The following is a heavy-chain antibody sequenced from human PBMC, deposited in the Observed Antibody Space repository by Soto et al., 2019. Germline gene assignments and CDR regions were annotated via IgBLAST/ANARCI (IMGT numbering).Heavy chain of an antibody. CDR3: ARDRLSVYDSTGFYS. J-gene: IGHJ4*02. CDR2: INTYNGNR. Sequence: QVQLVQSGAELRKPGASVKVSCKASGHSFSRYGINWVRQAPGQGLEWMGWINTYNGNRNYAQKFEDRVTMTTATSTNTVYMELRRLNSDDTAIYYCARDRLSVYDSTGFYSWGQGTLVTLSS. D-gene: IGHD3-22*01. V-gene: IGHV1-18*01. CDR1: GHSFSRYG.